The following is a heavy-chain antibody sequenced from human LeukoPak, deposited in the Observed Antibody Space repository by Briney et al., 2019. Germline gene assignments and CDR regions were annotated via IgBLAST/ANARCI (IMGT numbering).Heavy chain of an antibody. Sequence: PGGSLRLSCAASGFTFSSYGMHWVRQAPGKGLEWVAIISYDGSNKYYADSVKGRFTISRDNSKNTLYLQMNGLRAEDTAVYYCAKDLRGRRFLEWLPTRGYYMDVWGKGTTVTVSS. CDR2: ISYDGSNK. D-gene: IGHD3-3*01. CDR3: AKDLRGRRFLEWLPTRGYYMDV. V-gene: IGHV3-30*18. J-gene: IGHJ6*03. CDR1: GFTFSSYG.